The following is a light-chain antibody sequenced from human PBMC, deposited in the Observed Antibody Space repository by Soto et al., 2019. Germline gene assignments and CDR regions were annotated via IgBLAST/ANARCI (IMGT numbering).Light chain of an antibody. Sequence: EIVLTQAPATLSLSPGERANLSCRASQSVSSTLAWYHQKPGQTPRLLIYDASNRATGIPARFSGRGSGTDFTRTISSLEPEDFAVYCCQQRSNWHPFTFGPGTTVDIK. CDR3: QQRSNWHPFT. J-gene: IGKJ3*01. CDR1: QSVSST. CDR2: DAS. V-gene: IGKV3-11*01.